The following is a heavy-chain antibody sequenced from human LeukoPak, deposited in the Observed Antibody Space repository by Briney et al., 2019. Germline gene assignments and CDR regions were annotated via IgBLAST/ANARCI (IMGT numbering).Heavy chain of an antibody. J-gene: IGHJ4*02. CDR2: INHSGST. D-gene: IGHD3-3*01. CDR1: GGSFSGYY. V-gene: IGHV4-34*01. CDR3: ARVPPYYDFWSGYYTGYYFDY. Sequence: SETLSLTCAVYGGSFSGYYWSWIRQPPGKGLEWIGEINHSGSTNYNPSLKSRVTISVDTSKNQFSLKLSSVTAADTAVYYCARVPPYYDFWSGYYTGYYFDYWGQGTLVTVSS.